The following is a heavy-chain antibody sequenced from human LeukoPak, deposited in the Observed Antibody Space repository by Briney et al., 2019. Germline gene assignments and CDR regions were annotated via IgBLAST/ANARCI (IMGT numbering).Heavy chain of an antibody. V-gene: IGHV1-46*01. CDR1: GYNFVSHW. J-gene: IGHJ6*02. CDR3: ARGTAAATANYYYYGMDV. D-gene: IGHD6-13*01. CDR2: INPSGDSA. Sequence: GASVKVSCKASGYNFVSHWMHWVRQAPGQGLEWMAVINPSGDSAAYVQKFQGRVTMTRNTSISTAYMELSSLRSEDTAVYYCARGTAAATANYYYYGMDVWGQGTTVTVSS.